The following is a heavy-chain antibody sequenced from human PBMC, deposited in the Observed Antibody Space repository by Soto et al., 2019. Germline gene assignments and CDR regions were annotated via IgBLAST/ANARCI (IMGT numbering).Heavy chain of an antibody. J-gene: IGHJ5*02. D-gene: IGHD5-12*01. CDR1: GGSISRDDYY. CDR3: ARDIPPSGGYDNWLDP. Sequence: QVQLQESGPGLVKPSETLSLTCTVSGGSISRDDYYWSWIRQPPGKGLEWIGYIYHSGTTYYNPSLKSRITMSVDTSKNQFSLSLTSVTAADTAVYFCARDIPPSGGYDNWLDPWGQGTLVTVSS. CDR2: IYHSGTT. V-gene: IGHV4-30-4*01.